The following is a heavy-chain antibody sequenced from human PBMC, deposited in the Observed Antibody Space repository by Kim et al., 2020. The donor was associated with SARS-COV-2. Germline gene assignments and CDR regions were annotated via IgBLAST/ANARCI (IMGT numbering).Heavy chain of an antibody. Sequence: RTHYVDSVWRRFTISRGNSKNTRYLQMNSLRAADTAVYYCVRKNWYSFDYWGQETLVTVSS. V-gene: IGHV3-23*01. J-gene: IGHJ4*02. CDR3: VRKNWYSFDY. CDR2: RT.